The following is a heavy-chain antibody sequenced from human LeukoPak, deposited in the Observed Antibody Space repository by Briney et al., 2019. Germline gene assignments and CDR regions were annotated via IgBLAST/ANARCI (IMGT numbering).Heavy chain of an antibody. V-gene: IGHV4-59*01. D-gene: IGHD2-8*01. Sequence: SETLSLTCTVSGASINSYFWSWIWQPPGKGLEWIGYIYYSGGPNYSPSLKSRVTISLDTSKNQFSLSLSSVTAADTAVYYCAGVYSYGMDVWGQGTTVTVSS. CDR3: AGVYSYGMDV. CDR2: IYYSGGP. CDR1: GASINSYF. J-gene: IGHJ6*02.